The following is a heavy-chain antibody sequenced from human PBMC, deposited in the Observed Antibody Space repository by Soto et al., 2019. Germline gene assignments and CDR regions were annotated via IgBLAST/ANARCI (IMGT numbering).Heavy chain of an antibody. V-gene: IGHV4-4*07. CDR1: GASISGFY. Sequence: PSETLSLTCTVSGASISGFYWSWIRKSAGKGLEWIGRIYATGTTDYNPSLKSRVMMSVDTSKKQFSLKLRSVTATDTAVYYCVRDGTKTLRDWFDPWGQGISVTVSS. D-gene: IGHD1-1*01. J-gene: IGHJ5*02. CDR2: IYATGTT. CDR3: VRDGTKTLRDWFDP.